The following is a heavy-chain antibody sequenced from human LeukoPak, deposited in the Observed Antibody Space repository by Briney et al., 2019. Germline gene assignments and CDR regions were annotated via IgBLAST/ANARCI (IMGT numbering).Heavy chain of an antibody. D-gene: IGHD3-22*01. CDR2: IYYSGST. J-gene: IGHJ5*02. Sequence: PSETLSLTCTVSGDSISSYYWSWIRQPPGKGLEWIGYIYYSGSTNYNPSLKSRVTISVDTSKNQFSLKLSSVTAADTAVYYCARRMYDSSGYGVIWFDPWGQGTLVTASS. V-gene: IGHV4-59*01. CDR3: ARRMYDSSGYGVIWFDP. CDR1: GDSISSYY.